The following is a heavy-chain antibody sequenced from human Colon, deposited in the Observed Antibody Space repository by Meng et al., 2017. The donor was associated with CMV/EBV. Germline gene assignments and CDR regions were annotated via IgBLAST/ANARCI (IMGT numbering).Heavy chain of an antibody. D-gene: IGHD6-13*01. J-gene: IGHJ4*02. CDR1: GYTFTANH. Sequence: QVQLVNAGTEVKKPGASVKVSCKTSGYTFTANHLHWVRQAPGQGLEWMGWIYPQDGGTYFAQKFQDRVTLTRDTSITTAYMELSGLTSDDTAIYYCVRESWYFDFWGEGTLVTVSS. CDR2: IYPQDGGT. CDR3: VRESWYFDF. V-gene: IGHV1-2*02.